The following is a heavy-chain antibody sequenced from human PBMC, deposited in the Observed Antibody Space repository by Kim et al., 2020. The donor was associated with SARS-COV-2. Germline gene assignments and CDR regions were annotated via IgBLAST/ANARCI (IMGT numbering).Heavy chain of an antibody. CDR3: ARGRRDLRLYYFDY. D-gene: IGHD6-19*01. CDR1: GGSFSGYY. CDR2: INHSGST. V-gene: IGHV4-34*01. J-gene: IGHJ4*02. Sequence: SETLSLTCAVYGGSFSGYYWSWIRQPPGKGLEWIGEINHSGSTNYNPSLKSRVTISVDTSKNQFSLKLSSVTAADTAVYYCARGRRDLRLYYFDYWGQGTLVTVSS.